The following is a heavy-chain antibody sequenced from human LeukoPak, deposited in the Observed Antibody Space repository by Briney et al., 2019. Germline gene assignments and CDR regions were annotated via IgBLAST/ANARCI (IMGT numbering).Heavy chain of an antibody. Sequence: PSETLSLTCTVSGGSISSYYWSWIRQPPGKGLEWIGYIYYSGSTNYNPSLKSRVTTSVDTSKNQFSLMLSSVTAADTAVYYCARAGIAYCGGDCYADAFDIWGQGTMVTVSS. CDR1: GGSISSYY. CDR2: IYYSGST. D-gene: IGHD2-21*02. J-gene: IGHJ3*02. V-gene: IGHV4-59*01. CDR3: ARAGIAYCGGDCYADAFDI.